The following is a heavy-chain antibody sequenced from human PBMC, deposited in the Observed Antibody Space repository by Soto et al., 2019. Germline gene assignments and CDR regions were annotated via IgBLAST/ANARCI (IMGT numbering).Heavy chain of an antibody. J-gene: IGHJ4*02. CDR3: ARDYTIGYSYGYGFLGY. CDR1: GFTFSSYA. D-gene: IGHD5-18*01. CDR2: ISYDGGNK. Sequence: GGSLRLSCAASGFTFSSYAMHWVRQAPGKGLEWVAVISYDGGNKYYADSVKGRFTISRDNSKNTLYLQMNSLRAEDTAVYYCARDYTIGYSYGYGFLGYWGQGTLVTVSS. V-gene: IGHV3-30-3*01.